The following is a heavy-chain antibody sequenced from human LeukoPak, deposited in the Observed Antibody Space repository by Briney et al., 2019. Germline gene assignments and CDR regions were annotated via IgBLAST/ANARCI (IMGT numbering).Heavy chain of an antibody. Sequence: SETLSLTCTVSGGSINSSFNYWAWIRQPPGKGLEWIGSIYESGSAYYNPSLKSRITMSVDTSENQFSLKLTSVTAVDTAVYYCARHYGPWGQGTLVTVSS. CDR2: IYESGSA. CDR3: ARHYGP. D-gene: IGHD3-16*01. V-gene: IGHV4-39*01. J-gene: IGHJ5*02. CDR1: GGSINSSFNY.